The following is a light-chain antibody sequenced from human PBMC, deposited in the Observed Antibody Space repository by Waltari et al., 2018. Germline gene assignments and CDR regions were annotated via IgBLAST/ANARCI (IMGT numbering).Light chain of an antibody. V-gene: IGLV2-14*01. CDR2: DVS. CDR3: SSYTSSSTPCV. CDR1: SSDVGGYNY. Sequence: QSALTQPASVSGSPGQSITISCTGTSSDVGGYNYVSWYQQHPGKAPQLTIYDVSKRPSGVSNRFSGSKSGNTASLTISGLQAEDEADYYCSSYTSSSTPCVFGGGTKLTVL. J-gene: IGLJ2*01.